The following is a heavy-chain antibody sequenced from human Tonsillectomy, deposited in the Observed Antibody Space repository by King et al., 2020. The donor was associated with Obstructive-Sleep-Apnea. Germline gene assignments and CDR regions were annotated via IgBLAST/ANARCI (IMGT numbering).Heavy chain of an antibody. J-gene: IGHJ4*02. V-gene: IGHV3-30*18. CDR2: TSHDGNSK. D-gene: IGHD6-25*01. CDR3: AKDHGYSGAQYYFDY. Sequence: VQLVQSGGGVVQPGGSLRLSCEASGFTFSNFAMHWVRQAPGKGLEWGAVTSHDGNSKYYADTVKGRFTISRESSKNSLFLQMNSLRAEDTAVYYCAKDHGYSGAQYYFDYWGQGTLVTVSS. CDR1: GFTFSNFA.